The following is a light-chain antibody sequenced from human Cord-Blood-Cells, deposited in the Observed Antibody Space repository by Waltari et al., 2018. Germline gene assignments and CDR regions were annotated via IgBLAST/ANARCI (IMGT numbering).Light chain of an antibody. V-gene: IGKV3-20*01. Sequence: DIVLTQSPGPLSLFPGERATLSCRASQSVSSSYLAWYQQKPGQAPRLLIYGASSRATGIPDRFSGSGSGTDFTLTISRLEPEDFAVYYCQQYGSSLWTFGQGTKVEIK. CDR2: GAS. CDR1: QSVSSSY. CDR3: QQYGSSLWT. J-gene: IGKJ1*01.